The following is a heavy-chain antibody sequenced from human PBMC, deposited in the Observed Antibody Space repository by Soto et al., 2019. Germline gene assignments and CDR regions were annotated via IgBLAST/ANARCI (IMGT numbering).Heavy chain of an antibody. V-gene: IGHV3-33*05. D-gene: IGHD3-16*01. CDR1: GFTFRSYV. CDR2: TSYDGSNK. CDR3: ARWGTTGGLDV. J-gene: IGHJ1*01. Sequence: QVQLVESGGGVVQPGTSLRLSCVGSGFTFRSYVIHWVRQTPGKGLEWVALTSYDGSNKDYGDSVKGRFTIPTDNSRNPVDLQMDSLRREDTALYYCARWGTTGGLDVWGQGTLVSVSS.